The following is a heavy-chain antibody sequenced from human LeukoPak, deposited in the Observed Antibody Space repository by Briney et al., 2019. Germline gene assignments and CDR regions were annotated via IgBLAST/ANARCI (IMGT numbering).Heavy chain of an antibody. J-gene: IGHJ4*02. CDR1: GFTFSSYA. CDR2: TSDSGGYT. CDR3: AKDRPGSGWAFDY. D-gene: IGHD6-19*01. Sequence: GGSLRLSCAASGFTFSSYAMSWVRQAPGKGLECVSVTSDSGGYTDYADSVKGHFTISRDNSKNTLYLQMNNLRAEDTAVYYCAKDRPGSGWAFDYWGQGTLVTVSS. V-gene: IGHV3-23*01.